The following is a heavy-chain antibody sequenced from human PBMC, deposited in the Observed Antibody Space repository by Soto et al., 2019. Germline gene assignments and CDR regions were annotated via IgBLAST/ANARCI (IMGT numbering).Heavy chain of an antibody. CDR1: GDTVSVNTAA. CDR2: TYYRSKWYH. V-gene: IGHV6-1*01. Sequence: SQTLSVTCAISGDTVSVNTAAWNWIRQSPSRGLEWLGRTYYRSKWYHDYAVSVKSRITINPDTSKNQFSLQLNSVTPEDTAVYYCAIEKVGATSVHVFDIWGQGTMVTVSS. CDR3: AIEKVGATSVHVFDI. D-gene: IGHD1-26*01. J-gene: IGHJ3*02.